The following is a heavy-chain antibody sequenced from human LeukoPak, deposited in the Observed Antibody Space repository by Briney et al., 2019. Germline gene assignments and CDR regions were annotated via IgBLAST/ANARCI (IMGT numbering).Heavy chain of an antibody. CDR3: ARRDSSGWPPMTFDI. D-gene: IGHD6-19*01. V-gene: IGHV4-38-2*02. CDR1: GYFIRSGFY. J-gene: IGHJ3*02. Sequence: SETLSLTCTVSGYFIRSGFYWGWIRQPPGKGLEWIGSFYHSGSTYYNPSLKSRVTISVDTSKNQFSLKLSSVTAADTAVYYCARRDSSGWPPMTFDIWGQGTMVTVSS. CDR2: FYHSGST.